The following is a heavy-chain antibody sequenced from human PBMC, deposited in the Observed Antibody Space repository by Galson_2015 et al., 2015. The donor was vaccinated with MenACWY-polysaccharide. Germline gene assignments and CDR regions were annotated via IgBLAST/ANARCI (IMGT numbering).Heavy chain of an antibody. V-gene: IGHV3-53*01. Sequence: SLRLSCAASGFSVGSNYMSWVRQAPGKGLEWVSVIYSGGSTYYADSVKGRFTISRDNSKNTLYLQMNSLRAEDTAVYYCARAGYSSSWYDTGPDAFEIWGQGTMVTVSS. J-gene: IGHJ3*02. CDR3: ARAGYSSSWYDTGPDAFEI. CDR1: GFSVGSNY. D-gene: IGHD6-13*01. CDR2: IYSGGST.